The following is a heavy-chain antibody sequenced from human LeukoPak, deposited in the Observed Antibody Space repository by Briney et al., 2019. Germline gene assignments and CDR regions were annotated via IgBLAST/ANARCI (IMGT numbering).Heavy chain of an antibody. J-gene: IGHJ3*02. D-gene: IGHD6-19*01. CDR1: GFTFSSYA. V-gene: IGHV3-23*01. CDR2: ISGSGGST. Sequence: GGSLRLSCAASGFTFSSYAMSWVRQAPGKGLEWVSAISGSGGSTYYADSVKGQFTISRDNSKNTLYLQMNSLRAEDTAVYYCAKEGHSSGWIPDDAFDIWGQGTMVTVSS. CDR3: AKEGHSSGWIPDDAFDI.